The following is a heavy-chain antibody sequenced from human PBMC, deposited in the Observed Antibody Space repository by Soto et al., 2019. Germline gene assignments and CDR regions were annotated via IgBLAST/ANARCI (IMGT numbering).Heavy chain of an antibody. Sequence: PGGSLRLSCAASGFTFSSYSMNWVRQAPGKGLEWVSSISSSSSYIYCADSVKGRFTISRDNAKNSLYLQMNSLRAEDTAVYYCARDAERYCTNGVCLDAFDIWGQGTMVTVSS. J-gene: IGHJ3*02. CDR1: GFTFSSYS. CDR3: ARDAERYCTNGVCLDAFDI. CDR2: ISSSSSYI. D-gene: IGHD2-8*01. V-gene: IGHV3-21*01.